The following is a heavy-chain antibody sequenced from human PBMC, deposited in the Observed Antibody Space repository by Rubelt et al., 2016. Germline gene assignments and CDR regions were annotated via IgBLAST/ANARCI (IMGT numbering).Heavy chain of an antibody. CDR3: ARGHSSSWTNVDY. CDR2: IYHIGST. CDR1: GYSISSGYY. Sequence: QVQLQESGPGLVKPSETLSLTCTVSGYSISSGYYWGWIRQPPGKGLEWIGSIYHIGSTYYNPSLKSPVPISVDTSKNHFSLKRSSVTAADTAVYYCARGHSSSWTNVDYWGQGTLVTVSS. D-gene: IGHD6-13*01. J-gene: IGHJ4*02. V-gene: IGHV4-38-2*02.